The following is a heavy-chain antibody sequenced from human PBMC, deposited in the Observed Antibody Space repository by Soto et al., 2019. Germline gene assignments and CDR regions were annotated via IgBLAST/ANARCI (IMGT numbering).Heavy chain of an antibody. CDR3: LKEYVGEFR. D-gene: IGHD3-10*01. CDR1: GFTPSDVW. CDR2: IKTKSQGDIR. J-gene: IGHJ4*02. V-gene: IGHV3-15*01. Sequence: EVQLVESGGGVVKPGGSLRLSCAASGFTPSDVWMSWVRQAPGKGLECVARIKTKSQGDIREYAAPVQGRFTISRDDSTDARSLQMTSLGAEDTGFYYCLKEYVGEFRWGQGTLVTVSS.